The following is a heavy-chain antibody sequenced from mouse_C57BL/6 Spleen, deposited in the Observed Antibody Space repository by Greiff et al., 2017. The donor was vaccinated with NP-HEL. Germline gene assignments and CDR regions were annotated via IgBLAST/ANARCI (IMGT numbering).Heavy chain of an antibody. D-gene: IGHD2-5*01. CDR2: IRDGGSYT. Sequence: EVKLVESGGGIVKPGGSLKLSCAASGFTFSSYAMSWVRQTPEKRLEWVATIRDGGSYTYYPDNVKGRFTISRDNAKNNLYLQMSHLKSEDTARYYCARVVTGSYAMDYWGQGTSVTVSS. CDR3: ARVVTGSYAMDY. J-gene: IGHJ4*01. CDR1: GFTFSSYA. V-gene: IGHV5-4*03.